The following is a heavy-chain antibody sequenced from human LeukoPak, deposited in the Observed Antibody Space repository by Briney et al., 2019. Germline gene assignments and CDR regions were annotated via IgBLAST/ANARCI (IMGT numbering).Heavy chain of an antibody. CDR3: ARHGTAAGPFQL. Sequence: SETLSLTCTVSGGAIDNYYWSWIRQPPGKGLEWIAYVYYSGAINYNPSLESRVTISVDTSKNQFSLRLTSVAAANTAVYYCARHGTAAGPFQLWGQGTLVTVSS. CDR1: GGAIDNYY. CDR2: VYYSGAI. D-gene: IGHD2-21*02. J-gene: IGHJ1*01. V-gene: IGHV4-59*08.